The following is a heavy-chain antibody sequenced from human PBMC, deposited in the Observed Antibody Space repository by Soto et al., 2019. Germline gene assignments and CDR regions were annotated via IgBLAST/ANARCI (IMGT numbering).Heavy chain of an antibody. J-gene: IGHJ6*03. Sequence: GGSLRLSCAASGFTFSSYDMHWVRQATGKGLEWVSAIGTAGDTYYPGSVKGRFTISRENAKNSLYLQMNSLRAGDTAVYYCARGIRSSWSYYYYMDVWGKGTTVTVSS. CDR1: GFTFSSYD. D-gene: IGHD6-13*01. V-gene: IGHV3-13*01. CDR3: ARGIRSSWSYYYYMDV. CDR2: IGTAGDT.